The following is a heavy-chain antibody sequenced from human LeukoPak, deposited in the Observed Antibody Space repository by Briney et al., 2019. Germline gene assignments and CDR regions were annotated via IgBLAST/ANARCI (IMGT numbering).Heavy chain of an antibody. J-gene: IGHJ6*02. D-gene: IGHD3-22*01. CDR3: ARGPFNYYDSSGYYAPDYYYGMDV. CDR1: GFTFSSYS. V-gene: IGHV4-34*01. CDR2: ISHSGST. Sequence: NPGGSLRLSCAASGFTFSSYSMNWVRQAPGKGLEWIGEISHSGSTNYNPSLKSRVTISVDTSKNQFSLKLSSVTAADTAVYYCARGPFNYYDSSGYYAPDYYYGMDVWGQGTTVTVSS.